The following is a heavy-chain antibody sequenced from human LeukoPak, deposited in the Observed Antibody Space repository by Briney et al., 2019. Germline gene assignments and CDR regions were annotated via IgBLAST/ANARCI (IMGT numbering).Heavy chain of an antibody. D-gene: IGHD2-2*01. J-gene: IGHJ4*02. CDR3: ARDLGCSSTSCYLLGVWFYY. CDR1: GYTFTGYY. V-gene: IGHV1-2*02. Sequence: ASVKVSCKASGYTFTGYYMHWVRQAPGQGLEWMGWINPNSGGTNYAQKFQGRVTMTRDTSISTAYMELSRLRSDDTAVYYCARDLGCSSTSCYLLGVWFYYWGRGTLVTVSS. CDR2: INPNSGGT.